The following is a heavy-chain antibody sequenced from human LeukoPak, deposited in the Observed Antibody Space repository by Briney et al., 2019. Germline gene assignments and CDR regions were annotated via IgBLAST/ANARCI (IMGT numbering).Heavy chain of an antibody. J-gene: IGHJ4*02. CDR3: ARGWGLYYDFWSGLISY. CDR1: GGSSSGYY. V-gene: IGHV4-34*01. D-gene: IGHD3-3*01. Sequence: SETLSLTCAVYGGSSSGYYWSWIRQPPGKGLEWIGEINHSGSTNYNPSLKSRVTISVDTSKNQFSLKLSSVTAADTAVYYCARGWGLYYDFWSGLISYWGQGTLVTVSS. CDR2: INHSGST.